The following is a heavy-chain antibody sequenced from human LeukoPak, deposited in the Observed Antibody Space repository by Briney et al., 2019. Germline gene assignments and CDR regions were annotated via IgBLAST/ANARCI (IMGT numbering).Heavy chain of an antibody. J-gene: IGHJ4*02. CDR2: IYYSGST. CDR1: GGSISSSSYY. Sequence: SETLSLTCTVSGGSISSSSYYWGWIRQPPGKGLEWIGSIYYSGSTYYNPSLKSRVTISVDTSKNQFSLKLSSVTAADAAVYYCAREDIVVVVAAALFMWGQGTLVTVSS. CDR3: AREDIVVVVAAALFM. V-gene: IGHV4-39*07. D-gene: IGHD2-15*01.